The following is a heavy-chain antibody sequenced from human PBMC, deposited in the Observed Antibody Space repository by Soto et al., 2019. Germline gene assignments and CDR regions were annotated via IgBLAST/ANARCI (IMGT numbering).Heavy chain of an antibody. CDR3: ARGYSGRWPRFQFPEY. CDR1: GGTFSSYA. D-gene: IGHD6-13*01. CDR2: IIPIFGTA. V-gene: IGHV1-69*01. J-gene: IGHJ4*02. Sequence: QVQLVQSGAEVKKPGSSVKVSCKASGGTFSSYAISWVRQAPGQGLEWTGGIIPIFGTANYAQKVQGRVTITADEYTSTAYMELSSLRSEDTAVYYCARGYSGRWPRFQFPEYWGQGTLVTVSS.